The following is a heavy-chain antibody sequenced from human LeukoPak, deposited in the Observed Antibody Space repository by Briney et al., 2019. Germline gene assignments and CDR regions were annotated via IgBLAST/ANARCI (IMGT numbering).Heavy chain of an antibody. CDR3: TTDGVGVEGATYDN. V-gene: IGHV3-15*01. CDR2: IKAKAHGGTI. CDR1: GFTFINAW. Sequence: GGSLRLSCAASGFTFINAWMAWVRQAPGKGLEWVGRIKAKAHGGTIEYAAPVKGRFTISRDDSKNTLYLQMSSLKTEDTAVYYCTTDGVGVEGATYDNWGQGTLVSVSS. D-gene: IGHD1-26*01. J-gene: IGHJ4*02.